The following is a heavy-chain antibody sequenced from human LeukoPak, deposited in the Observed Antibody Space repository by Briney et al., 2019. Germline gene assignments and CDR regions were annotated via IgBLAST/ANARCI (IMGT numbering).Heavy chain of an antibody. Sequence: GGSLRLSCAASGFTFSRYWMHWVRQAPGKGLMWVSRISPDGSTTLYADSVKGRFTISRDNAKNTLYLQMNSLGAEDTAVYYCARDNYGGNLDCWGQGTLVTVSS. V-gene: IGHV3-74*03. J-gene: IGHJ4*02. D-gene: IGHD4-23*01. CDR3: ARDNYGGNLDC. CDR2: ISPDGSTT. CDR1: GFTFSRYW.